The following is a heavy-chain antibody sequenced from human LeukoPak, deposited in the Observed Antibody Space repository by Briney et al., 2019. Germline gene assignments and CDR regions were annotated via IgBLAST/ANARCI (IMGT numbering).Heavy chain of an antibody. V-gene: IGHV1-24*01. D-gene: IGHD2-15*01. CDR2: FDPEDGET. J-gene: IGHJ4*02. CDR3: ATLVGRYCSGGSCFEY. Sequence: GASVKASCKVSGYTLTELSMHWVRQAPGKGLEWMGGFDPEDGETIYAQKFQGRVTMTEDTSTDTAYIELSSLRSEDTAVYYCATLVGRYCSGGSCFEYWGQGTLVTVSS. CDR1: GYTLTELS.